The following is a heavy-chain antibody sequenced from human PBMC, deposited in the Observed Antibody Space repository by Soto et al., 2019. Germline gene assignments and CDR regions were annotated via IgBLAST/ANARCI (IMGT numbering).Heavy chain of an antibody. J-gene: IGHJ6*02. CDR1: GGSISSSSYC. V-gene: IGHV4-39*01. D-gene: IGHD6-13*01. CDR3: ASRSFSSSFETYGMDV. CDR2: MYYSGGG. Sequence: SETLSLTCTVSGGSISSSSYCWGWIRQPPGKGLEWIGSMYYSGGGNYNPSLKSRVTISVDTSRNQFPLRLISVTAADTGVYYCASRSFSSSFETYGMDVWGQGTKVTVSS.